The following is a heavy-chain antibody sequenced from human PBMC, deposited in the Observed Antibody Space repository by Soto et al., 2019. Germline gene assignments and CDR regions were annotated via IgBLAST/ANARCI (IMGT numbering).Heavy chain of an antibody. D-gene: IGHD3-10*01. J-gene: IGHJ5*02. CDR3: AKGLRGNWFDP. V-gene: IGHV3-9*01. CDR2: ISWNSGSI. CDR1: GFTFDDYA. Sequence: GGSLRLSCAASGFTFDDYAMPWVRQAPGKGLEWVSSISWNSGSIGYADSVKGRFTISXXXAXXSXXLXXNXXRAXDTAFYYCAKGLRGNWFDPWGQGMLVTVSA.